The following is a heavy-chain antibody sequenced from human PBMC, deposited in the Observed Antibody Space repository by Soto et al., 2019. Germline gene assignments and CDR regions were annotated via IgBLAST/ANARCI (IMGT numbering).Heavy chain of an antibody. J-gene: IGHJ1*01. Sequence: EVQLVESGGGLVQPGGSLRLSCAASGFTVSSNYMSWVRQAPGKGLEWVSVIYSGGSTYYADSVMGRFTISRDNSKNTLYLQMNSLRAEDTAVYYCARSSRYCSGGSCYSAEYFQHWGQGTLVTVSS. V-gene: IGHV3-66*01. CDR2: IYSGGST. D-gene: IGHD2-15*01. CDR3: ARSSRYCSGGSCYSAEYFQH. CDR1: GFTVSSNY.